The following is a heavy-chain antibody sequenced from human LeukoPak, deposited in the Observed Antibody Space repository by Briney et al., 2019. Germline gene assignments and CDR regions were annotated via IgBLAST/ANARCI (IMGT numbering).Heavy chain of an antibody. CDR2: ISYDGSNK. V-gene: IGHV3-30*03. D-gene: IGHD4-17*01. CDR3: AIGADHCFPN. Sequence: GRSLRLSCAASGFTFSSYGMHWVRQAPGKGLEWVAVISYDGSNKYYADSVKGRFTISRDNSKNTLYLQMNNLRPEDTALYFCAIGADHCFPNWGRGTLVTVSS. J-gene: IGHJ4*02. CDR1: GFTFSSYG.